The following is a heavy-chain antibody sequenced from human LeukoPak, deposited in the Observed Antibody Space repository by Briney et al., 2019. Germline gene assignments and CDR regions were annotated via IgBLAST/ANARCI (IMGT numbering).Heavy chain of an antibody. Sequence: SETLSLTCTVSGGSISSDNYYWGWIRQPPGKGLEWIVSIYYSGTTYYNPSLKSRVTISVDTSKNQFSLKLSSVTAADTALYYCAKHYMGSSYNHGLDCWGQGTLVTVSS. J-gene: IGHJ4*02. V-gene: IGHV4-39*01. D-gene: IGHD3-10*01. CDR3: AKHYMGSSYNHGLDC. CDR1: GGSISSDNYY. CDR2: IYYSGTT.